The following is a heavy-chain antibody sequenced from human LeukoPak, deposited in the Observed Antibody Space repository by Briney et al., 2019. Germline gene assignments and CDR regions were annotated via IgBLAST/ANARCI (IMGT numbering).Heavy chain of an antibody. V-gene: IGHV3-23*01. Sequence: PGGSLRLSCAASGLSFSSFEMTWVRQAPGKGLEWVSAISGSGGSTYYADSVKGRFTISRDNPRNTLYMQMNSLRAEDTALYYCAIMHPYYDGNGYWVQWGQGTLVTVSS. D-gene: IGHD3-22*01. CDR1: GLSFSSFE. J-gene: IGHJ4*02. CDR3: AIMHPYYDGNGYWVQ. CDR2: ISGSGGST.